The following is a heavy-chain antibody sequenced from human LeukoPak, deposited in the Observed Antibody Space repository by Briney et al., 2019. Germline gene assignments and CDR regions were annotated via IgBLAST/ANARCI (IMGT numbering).Heavy chain of an antibody. Sequence: GGSLRLSCAASGFTFSSYSMNWVRQAPGKGLEWVSSISSSSSYIYYADSVKGRFTISRDNAKNSLYLQMNSLRAEDTAVYYCARGVGKAAAGTLEYWGQGTLVTVSS. CDR1: GFTFSSYS. CDR3: ARGVGKAAAGTLEY. CDR2: ISSSSSYI. J-gene: IGHJ4*02. V-gene: IGHV3-21*01. D-gene: IGHD6-13*01.